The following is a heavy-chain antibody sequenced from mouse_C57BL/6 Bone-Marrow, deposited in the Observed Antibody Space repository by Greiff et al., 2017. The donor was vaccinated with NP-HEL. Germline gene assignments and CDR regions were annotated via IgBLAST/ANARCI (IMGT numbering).Heavy chain of an antibody. V-gene: IGHV1-15*01. CDR1: GYTFTDYE. CDR3: TRVPLYSNYDY. J-gene: IGHJ2*01. Sequence: QVQLQQSGAELVRPGASVTLSCKASGYTFTDYEMHWVKQTPVHGLEWIGAIDPETGGTAYNPKFKGKAILTADKSSSTAYMELRSLTSEDSAVYYCTRVPLYSNYDYWGQGTTLTVSS. CDR2: IDPETGGT. D-gene: IGHD2-5*01.